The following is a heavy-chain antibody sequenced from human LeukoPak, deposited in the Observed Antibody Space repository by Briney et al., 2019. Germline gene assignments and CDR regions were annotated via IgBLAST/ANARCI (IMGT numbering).Heavy chain of an antibody. V-gene: IGHV3-53*01. Sequence: GGSLRLSCAASGFTVITNDMTWVRRAPGNGLEWVSVLYSDGNTKYADSVQGRFTISRDNSKNTLYLEMNSLSPDDTAVYYCARGVEPLAANTLAYWGQGTLVTVSS. CDR3: ARGVEPLAANTLAY. J-gene: IGHJ4*02. D-gene: IGHD1-14*01. CDR1: GFTVITND. CDR2: LYSDGNT.